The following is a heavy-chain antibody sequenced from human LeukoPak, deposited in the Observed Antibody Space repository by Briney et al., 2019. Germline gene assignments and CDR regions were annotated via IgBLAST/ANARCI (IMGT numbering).Heavy chain of an antibody. CDR1: GFTVSSNY. V-gene: IGHV3-53*01. Sequence: GGSLRLSCAASGFTVSSNYMSWVRQAPGKGLEWVSVIYSGGSTYYADSVKGRFTISRDNSKNTLYLQMNSLRDEDTAVYYCARDWSPGGGSPAGWFGRWGPGTIVT. CDR2: IYSGGST. J-gene: IGHJ5*02. CDR3: ARDWSPGGGSPAGWFGR. D-gene: IGHD2-15*01.